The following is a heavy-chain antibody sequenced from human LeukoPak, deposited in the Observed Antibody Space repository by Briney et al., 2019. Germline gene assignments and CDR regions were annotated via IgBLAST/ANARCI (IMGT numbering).Heavy chain of an antibody. J-gene: IGHJ6*02. CDR1: GDSISSYY. D-gene: IGHD5/OR15-5a*01. V-gene: IGHV4-59*08. Sequence: SETLSLTCTVSGDSISSYYWSWIRQPPGKGLDWIGYIYYSGSTDYNPSLKSRVTISVDTSKNQFSLMLSSVTAADTAVYYCARHGPLYEYFYYNMDVWGQGTTVTVSS. CDR3: ARHGPLYEYFYYNMDV. CDR2: IYYSGST.